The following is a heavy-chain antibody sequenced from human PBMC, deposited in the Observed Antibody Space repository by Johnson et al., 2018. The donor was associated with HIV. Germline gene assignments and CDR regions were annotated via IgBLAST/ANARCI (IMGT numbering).Heavy chain of an antibody. Sequence: GGTNYADSVKGRFTISRDNSKNTLYLQMNSLRAEDTAVYYCAREDRGLDIWGQGTMVTVSS. J-gene: IGHJ3*02. CDR3: AREDRGLDI. V-gene: IGHV3-53*01. CDR2: GGT.